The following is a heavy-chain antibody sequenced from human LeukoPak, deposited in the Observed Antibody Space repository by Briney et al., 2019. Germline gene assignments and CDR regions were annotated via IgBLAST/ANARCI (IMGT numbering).Heavy chain of an antibody. J-gene: IGHJ6*02. V-gene: IGHV1-69*06. D-gene: IGHD6-19*01. CDR2: IIPIFGTA. CDR1: GGTFSSYA. Sequence: SVKVSCKASGGTFSSYAISWVRQAPGQGLEWMGGIIPIFGTANYAQKFQGRVTITADKSTSTAYMELSSLRSEGTAVYYCARDGAAVADTYYYYGMDVWGQGTTVTVSS. CDR3: ARDGAAVADTYYYYGMDV.